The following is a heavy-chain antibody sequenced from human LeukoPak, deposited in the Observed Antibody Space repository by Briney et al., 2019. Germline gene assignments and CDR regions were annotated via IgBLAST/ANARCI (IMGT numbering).Heavy chain of an antibody. CDR1: GFTFSSYA. D-gene: IGHD3-10*01. CDR2: ISYNGRIK. V-gene: IGHV3-30*04. CDR3: ARGEYYYGSGSYQGDY. J-gene: IGHJ4*02. Sequence: GSLRLSCAASGFTFSSYAMHWVRQAPGKGLEWVAVISYNGRIKYYADSVKGRFTISRDNSKNTLYLQMNSLRAEDTAVYYCARGEYYYGSGSYQGDYWGQGTLVTVSS.